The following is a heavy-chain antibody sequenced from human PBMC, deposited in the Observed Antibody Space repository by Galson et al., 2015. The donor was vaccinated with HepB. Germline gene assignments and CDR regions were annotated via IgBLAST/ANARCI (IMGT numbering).Heavy chain of an antibody. CDR2: INPNSGGT. V-gene: IGHV1-2*04. D-gene: IGHD3-3*01. CDR3: ARESRITIFGVVTPVFDY. J-gene: IGHJ4*02. CDR1: GYTFTSYD. Sequence: SVKVSCKASGYTFTSYDINWVRQAPGQGLEWMGWINPNSGGTNYAQKFQGWVTMTRDTSTSTVYMELSSLRSEDTAVYYCARESRITIFGVVTPVFDYWGQGTLVTVSS.